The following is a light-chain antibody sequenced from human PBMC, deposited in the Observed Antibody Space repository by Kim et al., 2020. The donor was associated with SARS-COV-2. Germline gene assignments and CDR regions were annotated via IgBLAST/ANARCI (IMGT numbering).Light chain of an antibody. CDR3: QQYGSSPYT. J-gene: IGKJ2*01. CDR2: GTS. Sequence: GERGTRTSRASQSSSSNCLAWYQEKPGHATRILINGTSSRATGIPDRFSGSESGTDFTRTISRRETEDFAVYYCQQYGSSPYTFSKGTKLEI. V-gene: IGKV3-20*01. CDR1: QSSSSNC.